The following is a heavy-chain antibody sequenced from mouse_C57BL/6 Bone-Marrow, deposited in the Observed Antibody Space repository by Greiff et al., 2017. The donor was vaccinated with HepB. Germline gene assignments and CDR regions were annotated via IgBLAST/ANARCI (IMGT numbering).Heavy chain of an antibody. Sequence: QVQLKQSGAELARPGASVKLSCKASGYTFTSYGISWVKQRTGQGLEWIGEIYPRSGNTYYNEKFKGKATLTADKSSSTAYMELRSLTSEDSAVYFGARRGGAGYLDYWGQGTTLTVSS. J-gene: IGHJ2*01. CDR3: ARRGGAGYLDY. CDR2: IYPRSGNT. CDR1: GYTFTSYG. V-gene: IGHV1-81*01. D-gene: IGHD6-1*01.